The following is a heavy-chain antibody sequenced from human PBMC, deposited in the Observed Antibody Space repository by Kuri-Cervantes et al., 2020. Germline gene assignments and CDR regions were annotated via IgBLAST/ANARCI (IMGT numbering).Heavy chain of an antibody. CDR1: GFTFGDYA. CDR2: IRSKAYGGTT. J-gene: IGHJ6*02. D-gene: IGHD3-22*01. CDR3: TTVGSGYYFASFGMDV. Sequence: GESLKISCTASGFTFGDYAMSWFRQAPGKGLEWVGFIRSKAYGGTTEYAASVKGRFTISRDDSKNTLYLQMNSLKTEDTAVYYCTTVGSGYYFASFGMDVWGQGTTVTVSS. V-gene: IGHV3-49*03.